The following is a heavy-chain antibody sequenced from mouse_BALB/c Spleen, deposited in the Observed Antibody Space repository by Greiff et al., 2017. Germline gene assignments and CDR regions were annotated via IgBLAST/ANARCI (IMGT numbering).Heavy chain of an antibody. J-gene: IGHJ4*01. D-gene: IGHD1-1*02. CDR3: ARGDYGYAMDY. V-gene: IGHV14-3*02. Sequence: EVQGVESGAELVKPGASVKLSCTASGFNIKDTYMHWVKQRPEQGLEWIGRIDPANGNTKYDPKFQGKATITADTSSNTAYLQLSSLTSEDTAVYYCARGDYGYAMDYWGQGTSVTVSS. CDR1: GFNIKDTY. CDR2: IDPANGNT.